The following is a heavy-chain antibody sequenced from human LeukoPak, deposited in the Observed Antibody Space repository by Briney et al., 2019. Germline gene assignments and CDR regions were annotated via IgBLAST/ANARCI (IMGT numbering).Heavy chain of an antibody. D-gene: IGHD5-12*01. CDR3: AVNGYDYYFDY. Sequence: SETLSLTCTVSGGSIGSGYYWAWIRQPPGKGLEWIGSIHYGGTTHYNPSLQSRVTISADTSKNQFALDLRSVTAADTAVYYCAVNGYDYYFDYWGQGTLVTVSS. J-gene: IGHJ4*02. CDR1: GGSIGSGYY. V-gene: IGHV4-39*01. CDR2: IHYGGTT.